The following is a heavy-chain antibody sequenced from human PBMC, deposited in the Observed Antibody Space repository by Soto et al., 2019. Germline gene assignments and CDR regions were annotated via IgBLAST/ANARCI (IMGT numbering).Heavy chain of an antibody. CDR1: GYTFTSYA. Sequence: ASVKVSCKASGYTFTSYAINWVRQATGQGLEWMGWMIPNCGKAGYAQKFQGRVTMTRNTSISTAYMELSSLRSEDTAVYYCARYYTYCYDGIYRMDVWGQGTMVTVSS. D-gene: IGHD3-22*01. CDR3: ARYYTYCYDGIYRMDV. CDR2: MIPNCGKA. J-gene: IGHJ6*02. V-gene: IGHV1-8*01.